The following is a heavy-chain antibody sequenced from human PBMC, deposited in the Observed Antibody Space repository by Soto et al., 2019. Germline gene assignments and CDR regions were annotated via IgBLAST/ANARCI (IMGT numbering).Heavy chain of an antibody. CDR2: IYYSGST. Sequence: PSETLSLTRTVSGGSISSSSYYWGWIRQPPGKGLEWIGSIYYSGSTYYNPSLKSRVTISVDTSKNQFSLKLSSVTAADTAVYYCARVEVNWFDPWGHGTLVTVSS. D-gene: IGHD2-15*01. CDR1: GGSISSSSYY. J-gene: IGHJ5*02. CDR3: ARVEVNWFDP. V-gene: IGHV4-39*01.